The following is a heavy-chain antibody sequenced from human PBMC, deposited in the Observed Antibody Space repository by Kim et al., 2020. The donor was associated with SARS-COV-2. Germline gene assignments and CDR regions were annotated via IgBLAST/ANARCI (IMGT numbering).Heavy chain of an antibody. J-gene: IGHJ3*02. CDR3: VRDRMGGAFDM. V-gene: IGHV3-48*01. CDR1: GFTFSAYD. CDR2: ITKSSTTI. D-gene: IGHD3-16*01. Sequence: GGSLRLSCATSGFTFSAYDMNWVRQAPGKGLEWLSFITKSSTTIYYADSVEGRFTISRDNAKNSLFLQMNSLRAEDTALYYCVRDRMGGAFDMWGPGTM.